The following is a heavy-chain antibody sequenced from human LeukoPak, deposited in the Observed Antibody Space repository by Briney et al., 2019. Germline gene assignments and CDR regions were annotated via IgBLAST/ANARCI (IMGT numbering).Heavy chain of an antibody. J-gene: IGHJ3*02. Sequence: GGYLRLSCAASGFTFSNYWMTWVRQAPGKGLEWVANIELGGSEKHYVDSVKGRFTISRDNAKNSMYLQMNSLRAEDTAVYYCAREFRDAFDIWGQGTMVTVSS. V-gene: IGHV3-7*01. CDR1: GFTFSNYW. CDR2: IELGGSEK. CDR3: AREFRDAFDI.